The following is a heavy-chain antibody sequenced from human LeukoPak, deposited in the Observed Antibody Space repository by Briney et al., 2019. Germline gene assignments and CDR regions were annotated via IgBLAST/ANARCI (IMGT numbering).Heavy chain of an antibody. CDR3: AKDPGWLQLGYYFDY. Sequence: GRSLRLSCAASGFTFNSYGMHWVRRAPGKGLEWVAVISYDGSNKYYADSVKGRFTISRDNSKNTLYLQMNSLRAEDTAVYYCAKDPGWLQLGYYFDYWGQGTLVTVSS. V-gene: IGHV3-30*18. CDR1: GFTFNSYG. J-gene: IGHJ4*02. D-gene: IGHD5-24*01. CDR2: ISYDGSNK.